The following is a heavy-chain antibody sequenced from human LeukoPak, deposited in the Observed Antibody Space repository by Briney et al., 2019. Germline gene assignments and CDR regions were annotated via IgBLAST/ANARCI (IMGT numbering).Heavy chain of an antibody. CDR1: GFTFSSSV. Sequence: GGSLRLSCAASGFTFSSSVMSWVRQAPGKGLEWVSTIDGSGTRTFYALSFNGRFIISRDNSMNTLYLQMDGLRAEDTAVYYCARDRGGYSTDFDWWGQGALVTVSS. J-gene: IGHJ4*02. D-gene: IGHD5-12*01. CDR3: ARDRGGYSTDFDW. CDR2: IDGSGTRT. V-gene: IGHV3-23*01.